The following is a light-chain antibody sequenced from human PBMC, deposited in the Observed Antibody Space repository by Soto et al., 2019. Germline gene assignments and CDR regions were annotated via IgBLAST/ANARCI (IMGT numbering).Light chain of an antibody. CDR3: LLTDPDTRV. J-gene: IGLJ1*01. Sequence: AVVTQEPSLTVSPGGTVTLTCGSSTGAVTSGHFPYWFQQKAGQAPRTLICDTNNKHSWTPARFSGSLLGGKAALTLSGAQPEDEADYYCLLTDPDTRVFGTGTKVTVL. CDR2: DTN. V-gene: IGLV7-46*01. CDR1: TGAVTSGHF.